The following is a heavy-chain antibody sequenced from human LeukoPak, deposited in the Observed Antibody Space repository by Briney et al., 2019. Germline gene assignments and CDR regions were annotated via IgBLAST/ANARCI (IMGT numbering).Heavy chain of an antibody. D-gene: IGHD5-18*01. CDR2: IYYSGST. CDR3: ASGYSYGSDY. CDR1: GGSISSGGYY. J-gene: IGHJ4*02. Sequence: SETLSLTCTVSGGSISSGGYYWSWIRQHPGKGLEWIGYIYYSGSTYYNPSLKSRVTISVDTSKNQFSLKLSSATAADTAVYYCASGYSYGSDYWGQGTLVTVSS. V-gene: IGHV4-31*03.